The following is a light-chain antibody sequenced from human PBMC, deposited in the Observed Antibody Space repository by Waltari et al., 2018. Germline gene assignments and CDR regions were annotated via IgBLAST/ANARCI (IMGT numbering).Light chain of an antibody. CDR3: AAWDDSVVA. CDR2: ANN. Sequence: QSVLTQPPSASGTPAQSHTIPCSGRGSTLARNTVNWSQQFPGTAPKLLLYANNQRSPGVSDRFSGSKSGTSASLAISGLQSEDEADYYCAAWDDSVVAIGGGTRLTVL. V-gene: IGLV1-44*01. J-gene: IGLJ2*01. CDR1: GSTLARNT.